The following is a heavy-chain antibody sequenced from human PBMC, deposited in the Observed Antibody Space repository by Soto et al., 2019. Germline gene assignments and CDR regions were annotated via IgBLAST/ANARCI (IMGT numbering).Heavy chain of an antibody. J-gene: IGHJ3*02. Sequence: ASVKVSCKAFGYSFTSYGISWVRNAPGQGLEWMGWISAYNGNTNYAQKLQGRVTMTTDTSTSTAYMELRSLRSDDTAVYYCASSTSPYSSGWSPDAFDIWGQGTMVTVSS. CDR3: ASSTSPYSSGWSPDAFDI. D-gene: IGHD6-19*01. CDR1: GYSFTSYG. CDR2: ISAYNGNT. V-gene: IGHV1-18*01.